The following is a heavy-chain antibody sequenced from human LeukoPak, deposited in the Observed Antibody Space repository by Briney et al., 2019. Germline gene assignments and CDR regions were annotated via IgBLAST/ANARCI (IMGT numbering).Heavy chain of an antibody. CDR3: ARVVITFGGVIETYFDY. D-gene: IGHD3-16*02. CDR1: GGTXSSYA. Sequence: SVKVSCKASGGTXSSYAISWVRQAPGQGLEWMGRIIPILGIANYAQKFQGRVTITADKSTSTAYMELSSLRSEDTAVYYCARVVITFGGVIETYFDYWGQGTLVTVSS. CDR2: IIPILGIA. J-gene: IGHJ4*02. V-gene: IGHV1-69*04.